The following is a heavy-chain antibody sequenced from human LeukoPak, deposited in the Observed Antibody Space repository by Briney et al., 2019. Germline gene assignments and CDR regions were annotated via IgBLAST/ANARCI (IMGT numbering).Heavy chain of an antibody. Sequence: PSETLSLTCTVSGGSISSYYWSWIRQPPGKGLEWIGYIYYSGSANYNPSLKSRVTISVDTSKNQFSLKLSSVTAADTAVYYCARHDRYCGGDCPTVDYWGQGTLVTVSS. D-gene: IGHD2-21*02. V-gene: IGHV4-59*08. J-gene: IGHJ4*02. CDR3: ARHDRYCGGDCPTVDY. CDR1: GGSISSYY. CDR2: IYYSGSA.